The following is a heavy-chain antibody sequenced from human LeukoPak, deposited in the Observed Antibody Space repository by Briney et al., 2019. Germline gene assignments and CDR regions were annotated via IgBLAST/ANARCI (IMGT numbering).Heavy chain of an antibody. CDR2: IITNYGTT. V-gene: IGHV1-69*01. CDR3: VSPRTYYDFWRGYPPFDY. CDR1: GGTFSNYA. Sequence: GSSVKVSCKASGGTFSNYAISWVRQAPGQGLEWMGGIITNYGTTNYAQKYQGRVTITADESTTTVYMELSSLRSEDTAVYYCVSPRTYYDFWRGYPPFDYWGQGTLVTVSS. D-gene: IGHD3-3*01. J-gene: IGHJ4*02.